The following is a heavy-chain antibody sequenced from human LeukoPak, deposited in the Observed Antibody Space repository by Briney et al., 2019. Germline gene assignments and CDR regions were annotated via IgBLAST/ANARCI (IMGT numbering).Heavy chain of an antibody. V-gene: IGHV4-4*07. CDR2: IYSSGST. Sequence: PSETLSLTCTVSGGSISSYYWTWIRQPAGKGLEWIGRIYSSGSTNYNPSLKSRVTISVDTSKNQFSLKLSSVTAADTAVYYCARSGFYYDSSGYYRGFDYWGQGTLVTVSS. CDR1: GGSISSYY. D-gene: IGHD3-22*01. CDR3: ARSGFYYDSSGYYRGFDY. J-gene: IGHJ4*02.